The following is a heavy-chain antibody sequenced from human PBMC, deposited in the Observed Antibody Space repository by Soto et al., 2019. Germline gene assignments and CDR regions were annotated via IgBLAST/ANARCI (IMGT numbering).Heavy chain of an antibody. CDR2: TYYRSKWYT. CDR1: GERVSSNSAA. J-gene: IGHJ4*02. V-gene: IGHV6-1*01. D-gene: IGHD1-1*01. CDR3: ASGTGTLDY. Sequence: SQTLSLTCAISGERVSSNSAAWNLFRQSPSRGPEWLGRTYYRSKWYTEYAVSVESRITINTDTSRNQISLQLNSVTPEDTAVYYCASGTGTLDYWGQGTLVTVSS.